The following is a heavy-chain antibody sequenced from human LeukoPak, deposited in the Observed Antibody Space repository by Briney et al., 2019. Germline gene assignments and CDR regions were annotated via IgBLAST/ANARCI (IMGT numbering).Heavy chain of an antibody. CDR2: ISYDGSNK. Sequence: GRSLRLSCAASGFTFSSYAMHWVRQAPGKGLEWVAVISYDGSNKYYAASVKGRFTISRDNSKNTLYLQMNSLRAEDTAVYYCARVGGLGAFDIWGQGTMVTVSS. CDR3: ARVGGLGAFDI. J-gene: IGHJ3*02. V-gene: IGHV3-30*04. CDR1: GFTFSSYA. D-gene: IGHD3-16*01.